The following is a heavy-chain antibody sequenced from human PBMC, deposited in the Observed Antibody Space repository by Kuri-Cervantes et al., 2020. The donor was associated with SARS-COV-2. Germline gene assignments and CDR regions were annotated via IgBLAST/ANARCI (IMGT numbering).Heavy chain of an antibody. CDR2: VSWNGSRT. CDR1: GFTFSNSD. D-gene: IGHD3-3*01. V-gene: IGHV3-19*01. J-gene: IGHJ4*02. Sequence: GESLKISCAASGFTFSNSDMNWVRQAPGKGLEWVSGVSWNGSRTHYADSVKGRFIISRDNAKYSLYLQMNSLRDEDTAVYYCARDLRNDPFYESGSSVYWGQGTLVTVSS. CDR3: ARDLRNDPFYESGSSVY.